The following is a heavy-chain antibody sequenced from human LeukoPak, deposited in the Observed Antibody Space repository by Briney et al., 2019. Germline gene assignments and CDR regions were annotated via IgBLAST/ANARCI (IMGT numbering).Heavy chain of an antibody. D-gene: IGHD3-16*02. CDR1: GGSLSSYY. V-gene: IGHV4-59*12. J-gene: IGHJ4*02. Sequence: SETLSLTCTVSGGSLSSYYWSWIRQPPGKGLEWIGYIYYSGSTNYNPSLKSRVTISVDTSKNQFSLKLSSVTAADTAVYYCARRDYDYVWGSYRSVDYWGQGTLVTVSS. CDR3: ARRDYDYVWGSYRSVDY. CDR2: IYYSGST.